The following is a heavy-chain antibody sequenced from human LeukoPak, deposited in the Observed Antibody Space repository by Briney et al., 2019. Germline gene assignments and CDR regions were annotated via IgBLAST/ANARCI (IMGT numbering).Heavy chain of an antibody. J-gene: IGHJ4*02. CDR1: GFMLSSTW. V-gene: IGHV3-74*01. D-gene: IGHD6-13*01. CDR3: VRGSPGYSSSWHAH. CDR2: INSDATST. Sequence: PGGSLRLSCAASGFMLSSTWMHWVRQAPGKGLVWVSRINSDATSTSYADSVRGRFTISRDDAKNTMYLQMNSLRAEDTAMYYCVRGSPGYSSSWHAHWGQGTLVTVSS.